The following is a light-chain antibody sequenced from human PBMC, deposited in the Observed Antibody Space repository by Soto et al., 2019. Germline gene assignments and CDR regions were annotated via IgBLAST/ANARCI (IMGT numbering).Light chain of an antibody. CDR1: QGISNY. Sequence: DIQMTQSPSSLSASVGDTVTITCRASQGISNYLAWYQQKPGQVPNLLISAASTVQSGVPSRFSGSGSGTDFTLPISSIRPEDVATYYCQKYNNAPRTFGQGTKVEI. CDR3: QKYNNAPRT. J-gene: IGKJ1*01. V-gene: IGKV1-27*01. CDR2: AAS.